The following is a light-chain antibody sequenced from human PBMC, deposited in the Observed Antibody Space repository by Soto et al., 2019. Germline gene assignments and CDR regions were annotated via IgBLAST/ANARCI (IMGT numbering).Light chain of an antibody. CDR3: QQYDNSPIT. CDR1: QSISSSF. V-gene: IGKV3-20*01. CDR2: GAS. Sequence: PAERASLSSGASQSISSSFLAWYQQKPGQAPRLLIYGASSRATGIPDRFSGTGSETDFTLTISRLEPEDFAVYYCQQYDNSPITFGQGTRLEIK. J-gene: IGKJ5*01.